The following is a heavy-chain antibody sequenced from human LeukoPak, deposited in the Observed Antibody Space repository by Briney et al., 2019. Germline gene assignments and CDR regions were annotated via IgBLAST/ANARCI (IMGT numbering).Heavy chain of an antibody. CDR2: IYYSGST. CDR1: GGSISSGDYY. CDR3: ARESSWYMGLTDAFDI. V-gene: IGHV4-30-4*02. Sequence: PSETLSLTCTVSGGSISSGDYYWSWIRQPPGKGLEWIGYIYYSGSTYYNPSLKSRVTISVDTSKNQFSLKLSSVTAADTAVYYCARESSWYMGLTDAFDIWGQGTMVTVSS. D-gene: IGHD6-13*01. J-gene: IGHJ3*02.